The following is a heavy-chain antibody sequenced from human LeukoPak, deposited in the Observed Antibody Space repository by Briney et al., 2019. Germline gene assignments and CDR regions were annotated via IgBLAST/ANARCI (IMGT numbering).Heavy chain of an antibody. CDR2: ISAYNGDT. CDR3: ARVGSGNSRNTDAFDI. Sequence: ASVKVSCRTSGYIFTTYGISWVRQAPGQGLEWMGWISAYNGDTDYAQKFQDRVTMTTDTSTSTAYMELTSLRSDDTAVYYCARVGSGNSRNTDAFDIWGQGTMVTVSS. CDR1: GYIFTTYG. J-gene: IGHJ3*02. V-gene: IGHV1-18*01. D-gene: IGHD4-23*01.